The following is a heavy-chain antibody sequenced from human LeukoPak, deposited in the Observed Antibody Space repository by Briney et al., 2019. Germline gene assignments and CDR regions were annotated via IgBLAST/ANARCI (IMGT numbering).Heavy chain of an antibody. J-gene: IGHJ6*02. CDR3: AGYCSGGSCYAREDYYYYGMDV. CDR1: GFTFSSYA. V-gene: IGHV3-23*01. CDR2: ISGSGGST. D-gene: IGHD2-15*01. Sequence: GGSLRLSCAASGFTFSSYAMSWVRQAPGKGLEWVSAISGSGGSTYYADSVKGRFTISRDNSKNTLYLQMNSLRAEDTAVYYCAGYCSGGSCYAREDYYYYGMDVWGQGTTVTVSS.